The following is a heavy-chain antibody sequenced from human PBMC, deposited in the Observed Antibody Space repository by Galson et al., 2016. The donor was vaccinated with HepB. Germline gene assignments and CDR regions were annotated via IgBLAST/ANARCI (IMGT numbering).Heavy chain of an antibody. Sequence: SLRLSCAASGFTFSSYAMSWVRQAPGKGLEWVSVVSGGGGRTYYADSVKGRFTISRDNSKNRLYLQTNSLRAEDTAVYYCAGGGGFSVGAYFDSWGQGTLVTVSS. CDR3: AGGGGFSVGAYFDS. D-gene: IGHD3-16*01. V-gene: IGHV3-23*01. CDR1: GFTFSSYA. J-gene: IGHJ4*02. CDR2: VSGGGGRT.